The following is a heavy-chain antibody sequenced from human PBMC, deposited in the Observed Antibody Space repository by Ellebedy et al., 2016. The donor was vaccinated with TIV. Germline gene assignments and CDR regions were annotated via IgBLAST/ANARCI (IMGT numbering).Heavy chain of an antibody. Sequence: PGGSLRLSCAASGFTFSNYWMDWVRQAPGKGLAWVSRINGDGRTTSYADSVKGRFTVSRDNAKNTLYLQMNSLRAEDTAVYYCARDKTRYGMDVWGQGTMVTVSS. V-gene: IGHV3-74*01. CDR3: ARDKTRYGMDV. CDR2: INGDGRTT. CDR1: GFTFSNYW. J-gene: IGHJ6*02. D-gene: IGHD1-1*01.